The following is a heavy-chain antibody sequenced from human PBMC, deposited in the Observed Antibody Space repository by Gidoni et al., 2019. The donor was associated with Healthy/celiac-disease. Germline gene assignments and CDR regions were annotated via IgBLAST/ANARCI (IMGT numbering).Heavy chain of an antibody. Sequence: QVQLQQWGAGLLKPSETLSLTCAVYGGYFSGYYWSWIRQPPGKGLEWSWEINHSGSTNYNPSLKSRVTISVDTSKNQFSLKLSSVTAADTAVYYCARGVTYYYYYYGMDVWGQGTTVTVSS. CDR3: ARGVTYYYYYYGMDV. J-gene: IGHJ6*02. D-gene: IGHD4-4*01. CDR1: GGYFSGYY. V-gene: IGHV4-34*01. CDR2: INHSGST.